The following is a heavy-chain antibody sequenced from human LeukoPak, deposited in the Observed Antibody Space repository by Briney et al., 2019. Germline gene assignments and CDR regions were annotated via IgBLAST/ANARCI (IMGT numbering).Heavy chain of an antibody. CDR3: ASPPRAYYYDSSGYFSDEYFQH. J-gene: IGHJ1*01. CDR1: GFTFSSYA. CDR2: ISTSSSYI. V-gene: IGHV3-21*01. Sequence: GGSLRLSCAASGFTFSSYAMHWVRQAPGKGLEWVSCISTSSSYIYYADSVKGRFTISRDNAKNTLYLQMNSLRAEDTAVYYCASPPRAYYYDSSGYFSDEYFQHWGQGTLVTVSS. D-gene: IGHD3-22*01.